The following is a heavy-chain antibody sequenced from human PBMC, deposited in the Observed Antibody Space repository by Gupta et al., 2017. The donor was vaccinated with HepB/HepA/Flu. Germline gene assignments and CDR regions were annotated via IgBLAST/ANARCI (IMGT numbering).Heavy chain of an antibody. J-gene: IGHJ3*02. CDR1: GFTVSTNF. CDR2: IYGGDTT. CDR3: ARDYQLYDAFDI. D-gene: IGHD1-1*01. V-gene: IGHV3-53*01. Sequence: EVQLVESGGGLIQPGGSLRLSCAASGFTVSTNFMSWVRQAPGKGLEWVSGIYGGDTTDYADSVKGRFTISRDNSKNTLYLQMNSLRTEDTAVYYCARDYQLYDAFDIGGQGTMVTVS.